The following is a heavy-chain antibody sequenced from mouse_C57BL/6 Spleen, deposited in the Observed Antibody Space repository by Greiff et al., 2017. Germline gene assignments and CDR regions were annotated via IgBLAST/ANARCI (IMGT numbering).Heavy chain of an antibody. V-gene: IGHV3-6*01. CDR3: ARGPGPYYFDY. CDR1: GYSITSGYY. J-gene: IGHJ2*01. D-gene: IGHD3-3*01. CDR2: ISYDGSN. Sequence: EVKLKESGPGLVKPSQSLSLTCSVTGYSITSGYYWNWIRQFPGNKLEWMGYISYDGSNNYNPSLKNRISITRDTSKNQFFLKLNSVTTEDTATYYCARGPGPYYFDYWGQGTTLTVSS.